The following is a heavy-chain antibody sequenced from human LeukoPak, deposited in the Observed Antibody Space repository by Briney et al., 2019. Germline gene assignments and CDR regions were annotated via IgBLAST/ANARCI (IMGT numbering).Heavy chain of an antibody. CDR2: IYYSGST. J-gene: IGHJ5*02. CDR3: ARGLFGAVIRPKMGWFDP. V-gene: IGHV4-39*07. CDR1: GGSISSSSDY. D-gene: IGHD3-3*01. Sequence: NPSETLSLTCTVSGGSISSSSDYWGWIRQPPGKGLGWIGSIYYSGSTYYNPSLKSRVTISVDTSKNQFSLKLRSVTAAATDVYYCARGLFGAVIRPKMGWFDPWGQGTLVTVSS.